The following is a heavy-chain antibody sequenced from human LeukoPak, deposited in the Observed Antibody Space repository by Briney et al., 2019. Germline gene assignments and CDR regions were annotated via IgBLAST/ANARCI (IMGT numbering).Heavy chain of an antibody. CDR1: GGTFSSYA. CDR3: ARDSGVGATGTTFDC. D-gene: IGHD1-26*01. J-gene: IGHJ4*02. Sequence: PVKVSCKVSGGTFSSYAISWVRQAPGQGLELMGGLMSIFGTANYAQKFQGRVTITSDESTSTAYMVLISLRCEDTAVYYCARDSGVGATGTTFDCGGQRTLVTVSS. V-gene: IGHV1-69*13. CDR2: LMSIFGTA.